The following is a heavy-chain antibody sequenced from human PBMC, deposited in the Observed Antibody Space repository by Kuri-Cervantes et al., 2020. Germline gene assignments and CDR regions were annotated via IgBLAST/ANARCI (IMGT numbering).Heavy chain of an antibody. V-gene: IGHV3-11*01. D-gene: IGHD6-13*01. CDR3: SRGIAAAGEGFDY. CDR2: ISSSGSTI. CDR1: GFTFSDYY. J-gene: IGHJ4*02. Sequence: GESLKISCAASGFTFSDYYMSWIRQAPGKGLEWVSYISSSGSTIYYADSVKGRFTISRDNAKNSLYLQMNSLRAEDTAVYYCSRGIAAAGEGFDYWGQGTLVTSPQ.